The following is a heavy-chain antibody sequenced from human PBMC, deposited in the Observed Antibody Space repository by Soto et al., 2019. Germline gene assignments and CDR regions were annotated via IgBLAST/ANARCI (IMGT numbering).Heavy chain of an antibody. CDR2: VNPIVSMS. D-gene: IGHD3-10*01. Sequence: QVQLVQSGAEVKRPGSSVKVSCKASGDTFNFYSINWVRQAPGLGLEWMGRVNPIVSMSNYAQKFQGRVTMTADKSTSTAYMELSRLRSEDTAIYYCESSYGWGYRAFDYWCQGALVTVSS. CDR1: GDTFNFYS. CDR3: ESSYGWGYRAFDY. J-gene: IGHJ4*02. V-gene: IGHV1-69*02.